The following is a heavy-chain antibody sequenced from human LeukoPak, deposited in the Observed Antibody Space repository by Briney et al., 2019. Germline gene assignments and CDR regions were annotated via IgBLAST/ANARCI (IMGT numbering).Heavy chain of an antibody. D-gene: IGHD3-22*01. CDR2: ISVDGTHT. Sequence: GSLRLSCAASGFTFSRYAMSWVRQAPGKGLEWVSAISVDGTHTYYADSVEGQFTISRDNSENTLHLQMNSLSAEDTAVYYCAKSYDTSGRRAFDIWGQGTMVTVSS. V-gene: IGHV3-23*01. CDR1: GFTFSRYA. J-gene: IGHJ3*02. CDR3: AKSYDTSGRRAFDI.